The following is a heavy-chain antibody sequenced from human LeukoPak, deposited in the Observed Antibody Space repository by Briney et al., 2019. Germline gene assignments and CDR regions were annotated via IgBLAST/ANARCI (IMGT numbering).Heavy chain of an antibody. CDR3: ARDSWVTIEDFFDY. V-gene: IGHV3-23*01. Sequence: GGSLRLSCAASGFTFSSYGMSWVRQAPGKGLEWVSAISGSGGSTYYADSVKGRFTISRDNAKNSLYLQMNSLTAEDTAGYYCARDSWVTIEDFFDYWGQGTQVTVSS. CDR1: GFTFSSYG. J-gene: IGHJ4*02. CDR2: ISGSGGST. D-gene: IGHD4-17*01.